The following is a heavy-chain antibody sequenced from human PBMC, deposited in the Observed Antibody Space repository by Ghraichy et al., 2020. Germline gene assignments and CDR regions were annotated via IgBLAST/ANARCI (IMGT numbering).Heavy chain of an antibody. CDR1: GGSISSSSYY. CDR3: ATTGYSYGHHYYYYYGMDV. V-gene: IGHV4-39*07. CDR2: IYYSGST. J-gene: IGHJ6*02. Sequence: SETLSLTCTVSGGSISSSSYYWGWIRQPPGKGLEWIGSIYYSGSTYYNPSLKSRVTISVDTSKNQFSLKLSSVTAADTAVYYCATTGYSYGHHYYYYYGMDVWGQGTTVTVSS. D-gene: IGHD5-18*01.